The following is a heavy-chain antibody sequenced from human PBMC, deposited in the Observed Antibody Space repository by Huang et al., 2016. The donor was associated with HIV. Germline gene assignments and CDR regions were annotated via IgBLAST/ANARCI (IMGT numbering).Heavy chain of an antibody. CDR1: GYTLTELS. Sequence: QVQLVQSGAEVKKPGASVKVSCKVSGYTLTELSMHWVRQAQGKGLAWMGGFEPEDGETIDAQKVQGRVTMTEDTSTDTAYMELSSLRSEDTAVYYCATVYRRFRNHDSGDYYFDYWDQGTLVTVSS. V-gene: IGHV1-24*01. J-gene: IGHJ4*02. CDR3: ATVYRRFRNHDSGDYYFDY. CDR2: FEPEDGET. D-gene: IGHD3-22*01.